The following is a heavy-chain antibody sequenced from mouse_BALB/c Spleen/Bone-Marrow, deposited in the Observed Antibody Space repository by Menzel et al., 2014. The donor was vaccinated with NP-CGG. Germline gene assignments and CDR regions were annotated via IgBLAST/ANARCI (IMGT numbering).Heavy chain of an antibody. D-gene: IGHD2-1*01. CDR1: GYTFSSFG. V-gene: IGHV5-17*02. CDR2: ISSGSSTI. Sequence: EVKLQESGGGLVQPGGSRKLSCAASGYTFSSFGMHWVRQAPEKGLEWVAYISSGSSTIYYADTVKGRFTISRDNPKNSLFLQMTSLMSVATAMYYCSRGRPIYYDNHYAMDYWGQGTSVTVSS. CDR3: SRGRPIYYDNHYAMDY. J-gene: IGHJ4*01.